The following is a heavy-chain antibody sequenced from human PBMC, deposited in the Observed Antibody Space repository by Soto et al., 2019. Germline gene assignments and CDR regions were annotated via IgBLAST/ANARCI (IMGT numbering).Heavy chain of an antibody. CDR3: XXXXXXXXXXXXXXXWFDP. J-gene: IGHJ5*02. CDR1: GFTFSNYG. V-gene: IGHV3-48*01. Sequence: EVQLVESGGGLVQPGGSLRLSCAASGFTFSNYGMSXXXXXXXXXXXXXXXXSPSSTTKFYADSVKGRFTISRDNAQXXXXXXXXXXXXXXXXXXXXXXXXXXXXXXXXXXXWFDPWGQGTLVIVSS. CDR2: XSPSSTTK.